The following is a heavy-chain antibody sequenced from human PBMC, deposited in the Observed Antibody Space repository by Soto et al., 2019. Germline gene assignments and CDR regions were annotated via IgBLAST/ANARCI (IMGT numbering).Heavy chain of an antibody. CDR2: ISGSGGST. Sequence: GSLRLSCAASGFTFSSYAMSWVRQAPGKGLEWVSAISGSGGSTYYADSVKGRFTISRDNSKNTLYLQMNSLRAEDTAVYYCSKSRYDYYSNSYSYFDYWGQGTLVTVSS. V-gene: IGHV3-23*01. D-gene: IGHD3-22*01. CDR1: GFTFSSYA. CDR3: SKSRYDYYSNSYSYFDY. J-gene: IGHJ4*02.